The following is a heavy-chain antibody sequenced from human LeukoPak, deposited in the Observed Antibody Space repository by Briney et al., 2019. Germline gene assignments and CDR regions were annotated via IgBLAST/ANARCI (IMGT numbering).Heavy chain of an antibody. D-gene: IGHD3-10*01. J-gene: IGHJ2*01. CDR1: GGSISSSAYY. Sequence: SETLSLTCTVSGGSISSSAYYWGWIRPSPGTGLEWIGSIYYSGSTYYNPSLKSRVTISVDTSKNQFSLKLSSVTAADTAVYYCARPPNTSYYGSGRGFFDLWGRGTLVTASS. CDR3: ARPPNTSYYGSGRGFFDL. V-gene: IGHV4-39*01. CDR2: IYYSGST.